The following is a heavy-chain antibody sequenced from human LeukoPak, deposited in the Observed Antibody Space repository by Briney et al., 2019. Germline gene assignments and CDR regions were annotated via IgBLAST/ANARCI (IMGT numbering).Heavy chain of an antibody. V-gene: IGHV3-66*01. CDR2: IYRSGST. Sequence: GGSLRLSCAASGSTVSSNYMSWVRQTPGKGLEWVSAIYRSGSTFYADSVKGRFTISRDNSKNTLFLLMNSLRAEDTAVYYCARDDTMIAGNDYWGQGTLVTVSS. CDR1: GSTVSSNY. J-gene: IGHJ4*02. CDR3: ARDDTMIAGNDY. D-gene: IGHD3-22*01.